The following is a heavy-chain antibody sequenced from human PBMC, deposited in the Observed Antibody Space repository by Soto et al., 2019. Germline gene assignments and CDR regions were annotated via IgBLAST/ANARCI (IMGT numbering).Heavy chain of an antibody. D-gene: IGHD3-22*01. J-gene: IGHJ4*02. CDR2: MSHDGSKE. Sequence: LRLSCVVSGFSLSSYAFHWFRQAPGKGLEWVAFMSHDGSKEQYRDSVKGRFSISRDNSKNTLYLQMNSLRAEDTAVYYCARDNYYDSSCYYRDLSYYFDYCGQGTLVPVSS. CDR1: GFSLSSYA. V-gene: IGHV3-30*03. CDR3: ARDNYYDSSCYYRDLSYYFDY.